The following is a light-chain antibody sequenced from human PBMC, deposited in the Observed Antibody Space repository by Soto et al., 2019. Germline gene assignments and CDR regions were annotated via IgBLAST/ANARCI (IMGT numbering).Light chain of an antibody. Sequence: EIILTQSPGTLSLSPGEGATLSCRASQSLTNSYIAWFQQKPGQAPRLLIYDASSRATGIPARFSGSGSGTDFTLTISRLEPEDFAVYYCQQYGSMPCTFGEGTKVDIK. CDR2: DAS. CDR3: QQYGSMPCT. J-gene: IGKJ1*01. CDR1: QSLTNSY. V-gene: IGKV3-20*01.